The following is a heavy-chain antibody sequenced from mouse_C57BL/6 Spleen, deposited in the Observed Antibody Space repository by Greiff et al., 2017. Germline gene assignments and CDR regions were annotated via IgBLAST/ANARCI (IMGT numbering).Heavy chain of an antibody. CDR3: TRWDYGSRRDFDY. J-gene: IGHJ2*01. CDR2: IDPETGGT. CDR1: GYTFTDYE. Sequence: VQLVESGAELVRPGASVTLSCKASGYTFTDYEMHWVKQTPVHGLEWIGAIDPETGGTASNQKFKGKAILTADKSSSTAYMELRSLTSEDAAVYYCTRWDYGSRRDFDYWGQGTTLTVSS. D-gene: IGHD1-1*01. V-gene: IGHV1-15*01.